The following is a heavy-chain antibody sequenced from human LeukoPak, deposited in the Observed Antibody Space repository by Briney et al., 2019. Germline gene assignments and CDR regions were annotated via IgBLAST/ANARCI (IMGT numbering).Heavy chain of an antibody. CDR2: INGNTGST. CDR1: GYTITGYY. Sequence: GASVKGCCKASGYTITGYYIHWVRQATGQGLDWLGWINGNTGSTNYAQKFQDRVAMTRDTSISTAYMDLNRLRSDDTAVYFCARVGPDCRGDCYSNWGQGTLVTVSS. D-gene: IGHD2-21*02. CDR3: ARVGPDCRGDCYSN. V-gene: IGHV1-2*02. J-gene: IGHJ4*02.